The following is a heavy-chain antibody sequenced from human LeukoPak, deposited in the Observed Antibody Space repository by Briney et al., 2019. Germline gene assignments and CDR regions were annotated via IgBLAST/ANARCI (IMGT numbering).Heavy chain of an antibody. CDR2: INPNSGGT. V-gene: IGHV1-2*02. D-gene: IGHD3-9*01. J-gene: IGHJ3*02. CDR3: ARVIRYFDWSYDAFDI. Sequence: ASVKVSCKASGYTFTGYYMHWVRQAPGQGLEWMGWINPNSGGTNYAQKFQGRVTMTRDTSISTAYMELSRLRSDDTAVYYCARVIRYFDWSYDAFDIWGQGTMVTVSS. CDR1: GYTFTGYY.